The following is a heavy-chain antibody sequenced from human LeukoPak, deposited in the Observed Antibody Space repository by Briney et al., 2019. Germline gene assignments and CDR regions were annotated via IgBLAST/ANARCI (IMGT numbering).Heavy chain of an antibody. J-gene: IGHJ5*02. Sequence: GRSLRLPCAASGFTFSTYGMHWVRQAPGKGLEWVAAIRYDGSNKYYADSVKGRFTISRDNSKNTLFLQMNSLRAEDTAVYYCAGTYCNGGDCYTWFDPWGQGTLVTVSS. D-gene: IGHD2-21*02. CDR3: AGTYCNGGDCYTWFDP. CDR2: IRYDGSNK. CDR1: GFTFSTYG. V-gene: IGHV3-33*01.